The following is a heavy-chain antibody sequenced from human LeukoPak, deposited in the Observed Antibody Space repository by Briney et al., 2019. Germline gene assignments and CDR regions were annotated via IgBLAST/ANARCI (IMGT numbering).Heavy chain of an antibody. CDR1: GFAFSGYA. Sequence: GGSLKLSCVASGFAFSGYAMSWVRQAPGKGLEWVSGVSGSSSHTADADSVKGRFTISRDNSRNTLYLQMHSLRADDTAVYYCTKESDYSNAAPEWGFDSWGQGTLVTVSS. J-gene: IGHJ4*02. CDR2: VSGSSSHT. D-gene: IGHD3-3*01. V-gene: IGHV3-23*01. CDR3: TKESDYSNAAPEWGFDS.